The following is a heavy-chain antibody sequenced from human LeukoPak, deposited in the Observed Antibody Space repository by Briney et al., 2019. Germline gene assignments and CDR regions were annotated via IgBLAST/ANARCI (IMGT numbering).Heavy chain of an antibody. CDR2: ISGSGGST. Sequence: PGGSLRLSCAASGFTFSSYAMSWVRQAPGKGLEWVSAISGSGGSTYYADSVKGRFTISRDNSKNTLYLQMNSLRAEDTAVCYCAKSGGDGYKLIPSLTDAFDIWAKGQWSPSLQ. CDR1: GFTFSSYA. CDR3: AKSGGDGYKLIPSLTDAFDI. V-gene: IGHV3-23*01. D-gene: IGHD5-24*01. J-gene: IGHJ3*02.